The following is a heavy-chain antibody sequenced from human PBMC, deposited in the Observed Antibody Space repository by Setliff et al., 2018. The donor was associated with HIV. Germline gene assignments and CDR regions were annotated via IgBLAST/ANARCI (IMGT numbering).Heavy chain of an antibody. Sequence: GGSLRLSCAASGFTFSDYYMSWIRQAPGKGLEWLSYYSGSVKGRFTISRESAKNSVYLQMNSLRAGDTAVYYCARSMVRGAIFDYWGQGALVTVS. V-gene: IGHV3-13*04. J-gene: IGHJ4*02. D-gene: IGHD3-10*01. CDR1: GFTFSDYY. CDR3: ARSMVRGAIFDY.